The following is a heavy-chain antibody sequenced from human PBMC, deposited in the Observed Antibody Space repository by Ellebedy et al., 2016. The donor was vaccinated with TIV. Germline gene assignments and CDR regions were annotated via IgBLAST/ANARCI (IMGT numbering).Heavy chain of an antibody. D-gene: IGHD3-3*02. CDR3: ARKLDYYGMDV. J-gene: IGHJ6*02. V-gene: IGHV2-70*01. CDR2: IDWHDDK. CDR1: GFSLSTSGMC. Sequence: SGPTLVKPTQTLTLTCTFSGFSLSTSGMCVSWIRQPPGKALEWLALIDWHDDKYYSASLQTRLTVSKDTSKNQVVLTMTNMDPVDTATYFCARKLDYYGMDVWGQGTTVTVSS.